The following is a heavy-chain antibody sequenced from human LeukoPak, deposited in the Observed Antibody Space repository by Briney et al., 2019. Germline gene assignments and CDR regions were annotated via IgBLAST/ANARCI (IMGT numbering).Heavy chain of an antibody. Sequence: ASVKVSCKASGYTFTSYDINWVRQTTGQGLEWMGWMNPNSGNTGSAQKFQGSVTMTRNTSTATAYMELSSLKSEDTAVYYCARVNTYYYGSGVSRAFHMWGQGTMVTVSS. CDR3: ARVNTYYYGSGVSRAFHM. V-gene: IGHV1-8*01. CDR2: MNPNSGNT. CDR1: GYTFTSYD. D-gene: IGHD3-10*01. J-gene: IGHJ3*02.